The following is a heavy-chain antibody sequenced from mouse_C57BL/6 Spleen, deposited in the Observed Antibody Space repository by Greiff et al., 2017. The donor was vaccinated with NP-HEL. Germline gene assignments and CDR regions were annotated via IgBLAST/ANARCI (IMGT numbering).Heavy chain of an antibody. CDR1: GFTFSSYT. D-gene: IGHD2-4*01. CDR3: ASPVYYDYDWFAY. Sequence: EVQLQESGGGLVKPGGSLKLSCAASGFTFSSYTMSWVRQTPEKRLEWVATISGGGGNTYYPDSVKGRFTISSDNAKNTLYLQMSSLRSEDTALYYCASPVYYDYDWFAYWGQGTLVTVSA. J-gene: IGHJ3*01. CDR2: ISGGGGNT. V-gene: IGHV5-9*01.